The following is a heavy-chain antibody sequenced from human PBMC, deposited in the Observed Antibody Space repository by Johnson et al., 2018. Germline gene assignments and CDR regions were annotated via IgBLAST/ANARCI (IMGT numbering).Heavy chain of an antibody. V-gene: IGHV3-66*02. CDR3: ARVPSYYYYYMDV. CDR2: IYSGGST. Sequence: VQLVESGGGLVQPGGSLRLSCAASGFTVSSNYMTWVRQAPGKGLDWVSVIYSGGSTYYADSVKGRSTISRDNSKNTLFLQRNSLGAEDTAVYYCARVPSYYYYYMDVWGKGTTVTVSS. CDR1: GFTVSSNY. J-gene: IGHJ6*03.